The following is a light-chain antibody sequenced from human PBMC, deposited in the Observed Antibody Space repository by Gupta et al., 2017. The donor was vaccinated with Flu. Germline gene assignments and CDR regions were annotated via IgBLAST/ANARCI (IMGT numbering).Light chain of an antibody. CDR2: KDI. CDR1: ALPNQF. CDR3: QSADTTETYVV. V-gene: IGLV3-25*03. J-gene: IGLJ2*01. Sequence: SSELTQPPSVSVSPGQTARITCSGDALPNQFAYWYPQKPGQAPVLVIRKDIERPSGISERFSGSTSGTTVTLTITGVQAEDEADYYCQSADTTETYVVFGGGTKLTVL.